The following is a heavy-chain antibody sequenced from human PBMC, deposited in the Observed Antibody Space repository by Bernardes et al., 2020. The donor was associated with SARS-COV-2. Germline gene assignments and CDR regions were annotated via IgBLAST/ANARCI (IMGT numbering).Heavy chain of an antibody. V-gene: IGHV3-48*02. D-gene: IGHD5-18*01. J-gene: IGHJ5*02. Sequence: GGSLRLSCAASGFTFSSFSMNWVRQAPGKGLEWVSYIRGTSGIIYYADSVKGRFTISRDNAKNSLYLQMNSLRDEDTAVYYCARARGYTSGPPNWFDPWGQGTLVTVYS. CDR1: GFTFSSFS. CDR3: ARARGYTSGPPNWFDP. CDR2: IRGTSGII.